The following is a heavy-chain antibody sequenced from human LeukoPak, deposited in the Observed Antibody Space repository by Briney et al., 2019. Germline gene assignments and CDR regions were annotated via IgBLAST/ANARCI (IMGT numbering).Heavy chain of an antibody. D-gene: IGHD3-10*01. Sequence: PGGSLRLSCAASEFSVGSNYMTWVRQAPGKGLEWVSLIYSGGSTYYADSVKGRFTISRDNSKNTLYLQMNSLRAEDTAVYYCARAKSVLWFGGDAFDIWGRGTMVTVSS. CDR3: ARAKSVLWFGGDAFDI. CDR1: EFSVGSNY. CDR2: IYSGGST. V-gene: IGHV3-66*01. J-gene: IGHJ3*02.